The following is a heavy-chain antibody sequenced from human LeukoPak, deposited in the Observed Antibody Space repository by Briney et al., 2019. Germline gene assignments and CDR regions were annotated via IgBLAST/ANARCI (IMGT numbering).Heavy chain of an antibody. CDR2: IYHSGRPST. CDR3: ARDATHCSSTCCYEQGYFDL. Sequence: PSETLSLTCAVSGDSTSSGGYSWNWIRLPPGKGLEWIGYIYHSGRPSTYYNPSLKSRVTISVDRSKNQFSLKVSSVTAADTAVYYCARDATHCSSTCCYEQGYFDLWGRGTLVTVSS. D-gene: IGHD2-2*01. CDR1: GDSTSSGGYS. V-gene: IGHV4-30-2*01. J-gene: IGHJ2*01.